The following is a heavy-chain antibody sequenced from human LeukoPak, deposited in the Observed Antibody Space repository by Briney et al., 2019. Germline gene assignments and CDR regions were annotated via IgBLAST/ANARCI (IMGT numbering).Heavy chain of an antibody. CDR3: ASSSRAGWLLYHYAFDY. CDR2: INPSGGST. D-gene: IGHD3-3*01. J-gene: IGHJ4*02. V-gene: IGHV1-46*01. CDR1: GYTFTSYY. Sequence: ASVKVSCKASGYTFTSYYMHWVRQAPGQGLEWMGIINPSGGSTSYAQKLQGRVTMTRDTSTSTVYMELSSLRSEDTTVYYCASSSRAGWLLYHYAFDYWGQGTLVTVSS.